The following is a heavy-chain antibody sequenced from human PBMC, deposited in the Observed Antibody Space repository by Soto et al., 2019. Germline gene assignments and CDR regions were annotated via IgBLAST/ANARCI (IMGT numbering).Heavy chain of an antibody. CDR3: ARGVTMVRGFIQTPYFDY. Sequence: QVQLQESGPGLVKPSQTLSLTCTVSGGSISSGGYYCSWIRQHPGKDLEWIGYIYYSGSTYYNPPLRSRVTQAVDTSKNQVSLRLSSGTAADPAVYYCARGVTMVRGFIQTPYFDYWGQGTLGTVCS. V-gene: IGHV4-31*03. D-gene: IGHD3-10*01. J-gene: IGHJ4*02. CDR1: GGSISSGGYY. CDR2: IYYSGST.